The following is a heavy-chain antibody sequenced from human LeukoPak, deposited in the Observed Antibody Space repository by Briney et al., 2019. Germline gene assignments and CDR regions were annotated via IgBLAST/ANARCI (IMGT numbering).Heavy chain of an antibody. V-gene: IGHV3-7*01. CDR3: ARGAKWLRSPIDY. J-gene: IGHJ4*02. D-gene: IGHD5-12*01. CDR2: IKQDGSEK. CDR1: GFTFSSYW. Sequence: GGSLRLSCAASGFTFSSYWMSWVRQAPGKGLEWVANIKQDGSEKYYVDSVKGRFTISRDNAKNSLYLQMNSLRAEDTAVYYCARGAKWLRSPIDYWGQGTLVTVSS.